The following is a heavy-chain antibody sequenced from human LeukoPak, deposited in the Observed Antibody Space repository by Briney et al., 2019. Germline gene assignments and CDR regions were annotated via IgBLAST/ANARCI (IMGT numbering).Heavy chain of an antibody. D-gene: IGHD6-13*01. CDR1: GFTFSSYS. CDR3: ASTYSTDDFDY. J-gene: IGHJ4*02. CDR2: ISSSSSYI. Sequence: GGSLRLSCAASGFTFSSYSMNWVRQAPGKGLEWVSSISSSSSYIYYADSVKGQFTISRDNAKNSLYLQMNSLRAEDTAVYYCASTYSTDDFDYWGQGTLVTVSS. V-gene: IGHV3-21*01.